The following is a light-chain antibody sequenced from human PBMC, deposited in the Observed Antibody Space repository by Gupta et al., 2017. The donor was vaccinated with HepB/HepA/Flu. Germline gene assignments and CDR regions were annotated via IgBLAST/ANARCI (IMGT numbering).Light chain of an antibody. CDR3: QQGYSTPLT. CDR2: AAS. V-gene: IGKV1-39*01. Sequence: DIPMTQSPSSLSASVGARVTITSRATHSIISYLNWYQQKPGKPPKLLIYAASSLQSGVPARFSGSGSGTDFTLTISSLQTEDVATYYCQQGYSTPLTFGRGTKVEIK. J-gene: IGKJ1*01. CDR1: HSIISY.